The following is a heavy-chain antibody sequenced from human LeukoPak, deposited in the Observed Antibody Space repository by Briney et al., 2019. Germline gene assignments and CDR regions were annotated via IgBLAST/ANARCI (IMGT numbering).Heavy chain of an antibody. CDR3: ARDFEGSGSYYLDY. D-gene: IGHD3-10*01. CDR2: ISWDSGRI. V-gene: IGHV3-9*01. CDR1: GFTFDDYA. J-gene: IGHJ4*02. Sequence: PGRSLRLSCAASGFTFDDYAMHWVRQAPGKGLEWVSGISWDSGRIGYGDSVKGRFTVSRDNAKNSLYLQMNSLRAEDTALYYCARDFEGSGSYYLDYWGQGTLVTVSS.